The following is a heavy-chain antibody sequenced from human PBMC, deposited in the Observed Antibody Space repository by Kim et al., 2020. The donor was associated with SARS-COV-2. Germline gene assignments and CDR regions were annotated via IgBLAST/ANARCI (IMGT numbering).Heavy chain of an antibody. CDR1: GFTFSSYG. Sequence: GGSLRLSCAASGFTFSSYGMHWVRQAPGKGLEWVAVIWYDGSNKHYADSVKGRFTISRDNSKNTLYLQMNSLRAEDTAVYYCASGSSVWRGYPFDYWGQGTLVTVSS. D-gene: IGHD3-3*01. J-gene: IGHJ4*02. CDR2: IWYDGSNK. V-gene: IGHV3-33*01. CDR3: ASGSSVWRGYPFDY.